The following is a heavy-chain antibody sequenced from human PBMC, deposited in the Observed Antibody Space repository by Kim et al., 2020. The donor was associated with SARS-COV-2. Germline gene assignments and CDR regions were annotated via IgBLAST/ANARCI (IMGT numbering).Heavy chain of an antibody. CDR3: ARDFDWETGL. J-gene: IGHJ4*02. Sequence: GGSLRLSCAASGSTLGTYCIHWVRQAPGKGLMWVPRSCGDATPVTYADSLKGRLTVSRDNAKNTVYLQVNSLRVEDTAMYYCARDFDWETGLWGQGRLVTVSS. CDR2: SCGDATPV. V-gene: IGHV3-74*01. CDR1: GSTLGTYC. D-gene: IGHD3-9*01.